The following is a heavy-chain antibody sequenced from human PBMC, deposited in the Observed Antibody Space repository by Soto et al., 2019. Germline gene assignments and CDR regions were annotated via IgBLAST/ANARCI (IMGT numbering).Heavy chain of an antibody. J-gene: IGHJ5*02. D-gene: IGHD2-15*01. CDR2: IYHSGST. CDR3: ARNRVVVDATHRLWFDP. Sequence: SETLSLTCAVSGGSIGSGGYSWSWIRQPPGKGLEWIGYIYHSGSTYYNPSLKSRVTISVDRYKNQFSLKLSSVTAADTAVYYCARNRVVVDATHRLWFDPWGQGTLVTVSS. CDR1: GGSIGSGGYS. V-gene: IGHV4-30-2*01.